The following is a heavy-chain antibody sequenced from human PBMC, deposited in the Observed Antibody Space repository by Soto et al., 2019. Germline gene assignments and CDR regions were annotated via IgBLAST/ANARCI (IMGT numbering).Heavy chain of an antibody. J-gene: IGHJ5*02. V-gene: IGHV3-15*01. CDR1: GFTFSNGW. CDR3: TTARGHGTS. CDR2: IKSKTDGGTT. D-gene: IGHD1-7*01. Sequence: PGGSLRLPCAASGFTFSNGWMSWVRQSPGHGLEWVGLIKSKTDGGTTDYAATDKGRFTIARDAAKSTLFMQTNSLKSVDVAGYYCTTARGHGTSWGQGTLVTVCS.